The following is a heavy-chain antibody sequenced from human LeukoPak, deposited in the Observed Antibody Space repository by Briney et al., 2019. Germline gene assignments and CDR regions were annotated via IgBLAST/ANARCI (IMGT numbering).Heavy chain of an antibody. CDR2: IYSGGST. J-gene: IGHJ2*01. CDR3: VRETRESVAAAATTTRDWYFDL. CDR1: GFTVSSNY. D-gene: IGHD6-13*01. V-gene: IGHV3-66*01. Sequence: TGGSLRLSCAASGFTVSSNYMSWVRQAPGKGLEWVSVIYSGGSTYYADSVKGRFTISRDNSKNTLYLQMNSLRPEDTAVYYCVRETRESVAAAATTTRDWYFDLWGRGTLVTVSS.